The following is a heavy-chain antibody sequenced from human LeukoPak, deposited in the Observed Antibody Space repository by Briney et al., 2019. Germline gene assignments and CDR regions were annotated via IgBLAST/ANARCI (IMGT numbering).Heavy chain of an antibody. CDR2: IYYSGST. CDR3: ARLVITFGGVIVMGYYFDY. J-gene: IGHJ4*02. Sequence: SETLSLTCTVSGGSISSSSYYWGWIRQPPGKGLEWIGSIYYSGSTYYNPPLKSRVTISVDTSKNQFSLKLSSVTAADTAVYYCARLVITFGGVIVMGYYFDYWGQGTLVTVSS. V-gene: IGHV4-39*01. D-gene: IGHD3-16*02. CDR1: GGSISSSSYY.